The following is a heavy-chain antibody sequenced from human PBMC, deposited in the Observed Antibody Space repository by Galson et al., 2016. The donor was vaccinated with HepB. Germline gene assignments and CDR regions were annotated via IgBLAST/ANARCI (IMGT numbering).Heavy chain of an antibody. CDR2: IYSGGST. Sequence: SLRLSCAASGFTISSNYMSWVRQAPGKGLEWVSIIYSGGSTYYADSVKGRFTISRDNSKNTLFLQMNSLRAEDTAVYRCVRDDGNPIFGVGMDVWGQGTKVTVSP. CDR1: GFTISSNY. CDR3: VRDDGNPIFGVGMDV. J-gene: IGHJ6*01. V-gene: IGHV3-53*01. D-gene: IGHD3-3*01.